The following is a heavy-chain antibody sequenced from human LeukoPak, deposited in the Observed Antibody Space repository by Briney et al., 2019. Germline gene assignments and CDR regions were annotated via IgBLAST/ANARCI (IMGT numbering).Heavy chain of an antibody. CDR3: ARGPFLDVRYYDFWRGHYYYMDV. J-gene: IGHJ6*03. CDR1: GGSISSSSYY. Sequence: SETLSLTCTVSGGSISSSSYYWGWIRQPPGKGLEWIGSIYHSGSTNYNPSLKSRVTISVDTSKNQFSLKLSSVTAADTAVYYCARGPFLDVRYYDFWRGHYYYMDVWGKGTTVTVSS. D-gene: IGHD3-3*01. CDR2: IYHSGST. V-gene: IGHV4-39*07.